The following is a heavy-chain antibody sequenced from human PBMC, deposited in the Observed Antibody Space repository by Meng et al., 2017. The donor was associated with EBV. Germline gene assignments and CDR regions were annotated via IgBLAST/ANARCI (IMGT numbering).Heavy chain of an antibody. CDR3: ASESGRGYTPDY. D-gene: IGHD3-10*01. V-gene: IGHV1-69*01. J-gene: IGHJ4*02. CDR1: GGPFRYYA. Sequence: QVQLVQAAAEVKQPGSSVKVSCKTSGGPFRYYAISWVRQSPGQGLEWLGGFLPRLGAPNYAQKFHGRVKITADESTSTHYMDLGSLRSEDTAIYYCASESGRGYTPDYWGQGTLVTVSS. CDR2: FLPRLGAP.